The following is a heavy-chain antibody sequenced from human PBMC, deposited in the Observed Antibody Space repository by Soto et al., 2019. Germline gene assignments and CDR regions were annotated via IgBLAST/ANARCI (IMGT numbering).Heavy chain of an antibody. D-gene: IGHD1-26*01. CDR2: IYYSGST. Sequence: QVQLQESGPGLVKPSQTLSLTCTVSGGSISSGCYYWRWIRQHPGKGLEWIGYIYYSGSTYYNPSLKSRVTISVDTSKSQFSLKLSSVTAAATAGYYCARGELRFWFDPWCQGTLVTVSS. J-gene: IGHJ5*02. V-gene: IGHV4-31*03. CDR1: GGSISSGCYY. CDR3: ARGELRFWFDP.